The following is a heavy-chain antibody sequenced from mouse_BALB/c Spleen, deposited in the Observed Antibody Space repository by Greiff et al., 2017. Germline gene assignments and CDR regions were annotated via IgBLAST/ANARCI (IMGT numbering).Heavy chain of an antibody. J-gene: IGHJ2*01. CDR1: GFSLTSYG. D-gene: IGHD2-1*01. CDR3: ARDRDYYGNDFDY. Sequence: VKLQESGPGLVAPSQSLSITCTVSGFSLTSYGVHWVRQPPGKGLEWLGVIWAGGSTNYNSALMSRLSISKDNSKSQVFLKMNSMQTDDTAMYYCARDRDYYGNDFDYWGQGTTLTVSS. CDR2: IWAGGST. V-gene: IGHV2-9*02.